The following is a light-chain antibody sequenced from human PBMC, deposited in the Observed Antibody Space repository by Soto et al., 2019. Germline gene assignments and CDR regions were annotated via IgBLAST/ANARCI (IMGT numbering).Light chain of an antibody. CDR1: SSNIGAGYD. CDR3: QSYDSSLSGVV. V-gene: IGLV1-40*01. Sequence: QSVLTQPPSVSGVPGQRVTISCTGSSSNIGAGYDVHWYQQLPGTAPKLLIYGNNNRPSGVPGRFSGSKSGTSASLAITGLQAEDEADYYCQSYDSSLSGVVFGGGTQLTVL. CDR2: GNN. J-gene: IGLJ2*01.